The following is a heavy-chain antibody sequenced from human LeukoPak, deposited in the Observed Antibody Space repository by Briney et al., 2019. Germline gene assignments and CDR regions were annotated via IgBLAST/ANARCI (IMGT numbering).Heavy chain of an antibody. J-gene: IGHJ4*02. CDR1: GYSFTSYW. D-gene: IGHD5-18*01. Sequence: GESLKISCKGSGYSFTSYWIGWVRQMPGKGLEWMGWINTNTGNPTYAQGFTGRYVFSLDTSVSTAYLQISGLRADDTAVYYCGRDPKLGIRGYTYGYIDYWGQGTLVTVSS. CDR2: INTNTGNP. V-gene: IGHV7-4-1*02. CDR3: GRDPKLGIRGYTYGYIDY.